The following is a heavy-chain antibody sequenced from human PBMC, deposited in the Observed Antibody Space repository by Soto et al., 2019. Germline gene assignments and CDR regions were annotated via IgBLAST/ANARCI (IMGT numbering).Heavy chain of an antibody. V-gene: IGHV4-34*01. D-gene: IGHD6-13*01. J-gene: IGHJ4*02. CDR3: ARPGYSSSWYYY. CDR1: GGSFSGYY. Sequence: QVQLQQWGAGLLKPSETLSLTCAVYGGSFSGYYWSWIRQPPGKGLEWIGEINHSGSTNYNPSLKSRGTISVDTSKNQFSLKLSSVTAADTAVYYCARPGYSSSWYYYWGQGTLVTVSS. CDR2: INHSGST.